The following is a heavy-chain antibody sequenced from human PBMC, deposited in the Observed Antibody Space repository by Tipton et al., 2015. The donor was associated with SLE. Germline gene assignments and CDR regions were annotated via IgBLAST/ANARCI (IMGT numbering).Heavy chain of an antibody. J-gene: IGHJ5*02. CDR2: MNPNSGNT. V-gene: IGHV1-8*02. CDR3: ARADYGDYDNWFDP. CDR1: GYTFIGYY. Sequence: QLVQSGAEVKKPGASVKVSCKASGYTFIGYYIHWVRQASGQGLEWMGWMNPNSGNTGYAQNFQGRVTMTRDTSISTAYMELSSLTSEDTAVYYCARADYGDYDNWFDPWGQGTLVTVSS. D-gene: IGHD4-17*01.